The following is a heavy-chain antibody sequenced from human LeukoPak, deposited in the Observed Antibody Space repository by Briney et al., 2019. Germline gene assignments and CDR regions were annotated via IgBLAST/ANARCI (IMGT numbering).Heavy chain of an antibody. CDR3: ARNRDGYNSFDY. V-gene: IGHV4-39*07. CDR1: GGSISSSSYY. D-gene: IGHD5-24*01. CDR2: IYYSGST. Sequence: ETLSLTCTVSGGSISSSSYYWGWIRQPPGKGLEWIGSIYYSGSTYYNPSLKSRVTISVDTSKNHFSLKLSSVTAADTAVYYCARNRDGYNSFDYWGQGTLVTVSS. J-gene: IGHJ4*02.